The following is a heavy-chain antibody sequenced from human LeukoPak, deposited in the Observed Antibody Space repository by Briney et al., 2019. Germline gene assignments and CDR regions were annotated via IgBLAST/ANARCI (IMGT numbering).Heavy chain of an antibody. CDR2: ISWNGGSI. CDR1: GFTFDDYA. J-gene: IGHJ4*02. CDR3: AKALLRGYCSGGSCNPFDY. D-gene: IGHD2-15*01. V-gene: IGHV3-9*03. Sequence: GRSLRLSCVASGFTFDDYAMHWVRQAPGKGLEWVSGISWNGGSIGYADSVKGRFTISRDNAKNSLYLQMTSLRAEDMALYYCAKALLRGYCSGGSCNPFDYWGQGTLVTVSS.